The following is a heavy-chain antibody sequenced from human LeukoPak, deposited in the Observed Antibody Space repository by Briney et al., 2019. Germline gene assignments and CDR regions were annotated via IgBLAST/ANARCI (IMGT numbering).Heavy chain of an antibody. V-gene: IGHV3-74*01. Sequence: GGSLRLSCAASGFTFSDYYMSWIRQAPGKGLVWVSHINGDGSSTSYADSVKGRFTISRDNAKNTLYLQMNSLRADDTAVYYCARDGAGYCSGTSCPWGQGTLVTVSS. CDR1: GFTFSDYY. CDR2: INGDGSST. J-gene: IGHJ5*02. CDR3: ARDGAGYCSGTSCP. D-gene: IGHD2-2*03.